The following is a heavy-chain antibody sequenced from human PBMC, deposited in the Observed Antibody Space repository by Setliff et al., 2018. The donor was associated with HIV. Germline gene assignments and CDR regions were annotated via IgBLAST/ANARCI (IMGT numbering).Heavy chain of an antibody. J-gene: IGHJ6*03. CDR1: GGSISSGGYY. D-gene: IGHD5-18*01. Sequence: SETLSLTCTVSGGSISSGGYYWSWIRQHPGKGLEWIGYIYYSGSTYYNPSLKSRVTISVDTSKSQFSLNLSSVTAADTAVYYCARHCGYSPGQICYYYLDIWGKGTTVTVSS. V-gene: IGHV4-39*01. CDR2: IYYSGST. CDR3: ARHCGYSPGQICYYYLDI.